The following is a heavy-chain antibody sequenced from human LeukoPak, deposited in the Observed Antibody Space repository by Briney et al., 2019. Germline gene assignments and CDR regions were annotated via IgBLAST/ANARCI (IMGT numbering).Heavy chain of an antibody. CDR1: GFNFITAA. V-gene: IGHV3-30*18. Sequence: PGGSLRLPCAASGFNFITAAMAWVRQAPGKGLEWVAVISNDGSNKYYADSVKGRFTISRDNSENTLYLQMNSLRAEDTAVYYCAKETGRLELEWGQGTLVTVSS. CDR2: ISNDGSNK. D-gene: IGHD1-26*01. J-gene: IGHJ4*02. CDR3: AKETGRLELE.